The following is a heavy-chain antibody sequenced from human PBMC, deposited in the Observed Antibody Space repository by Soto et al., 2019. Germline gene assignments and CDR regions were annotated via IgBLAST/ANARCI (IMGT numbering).Heavy chain of an antibody. CDR1: GGSISSGDYY. J-gene: IGHJ6*02. D-gene: IGHD6-6*01. CDR3: ASVSSSSSPRYYYYGMDV. CDR2: FYYSGST. V-gene: IGHV4-31*03. Sequence: QVQLQESGPGLVKPSQTLSLTCTVSGGSISSGDYYWSWIRQHPGKGLEWIGNFYYSGSTYYNPSLNSRLXTXGXXTKTQFSLRLISLSAAATAVYYGASVSSSSSPRYYYYGMDVLGPGTTVTVSS.